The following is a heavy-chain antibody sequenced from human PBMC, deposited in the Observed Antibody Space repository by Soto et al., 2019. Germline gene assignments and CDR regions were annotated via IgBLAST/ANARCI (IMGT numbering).Heavy chain of an antibody. J-gene: IGHJ4*02. CDR2: INPNSGGT. CDR3: ARGSAAGATTDFDY. V-gene: IGHV1-2*02. Sequence: QVQLVQSGAEVKKPGASVKVSCKASGYTFTGYYMHWVRQAPGQGLEWMGWINPNSGGTTYAQKFQGRVTMTRDTSISTAYMELSRMRSDDTAVYYCARGSAAGATTDFDYWGQGTLVTVSS. CDR1: GYTFTGYY. D-gene: IGHD6-19*01.